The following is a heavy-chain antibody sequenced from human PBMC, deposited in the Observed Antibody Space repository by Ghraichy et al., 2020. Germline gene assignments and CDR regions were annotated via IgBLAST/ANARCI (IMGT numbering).Heavy chain of an antibody. CDR3: ATSNSAVTTLFTFD. V-gene: IGHV1-24*01. CDR2: FDPEDGET. Sequence: ASVKVSCKVSGYTLTELSMHWVRQAPGKGLEWMGGFDPEDGETIYAQKFQGRVTMTEDTSTDTAYMELSSLRSEDTAVYYCATSNSAVTTLFTFDWGQGTLVTVSS. D-gene: IGHD4-17*01. CDR1: GYTLTELS. J-gene: IGHJ4*02.